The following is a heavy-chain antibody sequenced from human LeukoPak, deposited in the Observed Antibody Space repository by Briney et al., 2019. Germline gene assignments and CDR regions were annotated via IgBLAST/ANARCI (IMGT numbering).Heavy chain of an antibody. Sequence: GGSLGLSCTASGFTFSSYAMYWVRQSPGKGLEWVSGIFGSGGSAHYAASVKRRFTISRDNSQNTVYLQMNSLRAEDTAVYYCGKTTTGYSSGRNPAWPIDYWGQGTLVSVSS. D-gene: IGHD2-15*01. CDR3: GKTTTGYSSGRNPAWPIDY. CDR2: IFGSGGSA. J-gene: IGHJ4*02. V-gene: IGHV3-23*01. CDR1: GFTFSSYA.